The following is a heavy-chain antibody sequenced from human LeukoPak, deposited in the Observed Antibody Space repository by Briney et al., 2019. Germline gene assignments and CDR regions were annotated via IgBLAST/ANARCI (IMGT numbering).Heavy chain of an antibody. Sequence: PSQCLSLTWTVSGGSISSYYSGCIRQPPRNGLEWIGYIYYSGSTNYNPSLKSRVTISVDTSKNQFSLKLSSVTAADTAVYYCAREALNAYDSSGYYAWGQGTLVTVSS. CDR3: AREALNAYDSSGYYA. V-gene: IGHV4-59*01. CDR1: GGSISSYY. J-gene: IGHJ4*02. CDR2: IYYSGST. D-gene: IGHD3-22*01.